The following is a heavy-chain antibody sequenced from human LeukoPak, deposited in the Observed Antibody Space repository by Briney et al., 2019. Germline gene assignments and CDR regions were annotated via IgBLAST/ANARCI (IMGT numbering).Heavy chain of an antibody. Sequence: SEPASLTCTVSGGPISSYYWSWIRQPPGKGLEWIGHISGSGSTYYNPSLKSRVNLSVDTSKNQFSLKLSSVTAADTAVYYCAREGTSGTHLNGFDPWGQGTLVP. CDR1: GGPISSYY. D-gene: IGHD1-1*01. J-gene: IGHJ5*02. CDR2: ISGSGST. CDR3: AREGTSGTHLNGFDP. V-gene: IGHV4-59*01.